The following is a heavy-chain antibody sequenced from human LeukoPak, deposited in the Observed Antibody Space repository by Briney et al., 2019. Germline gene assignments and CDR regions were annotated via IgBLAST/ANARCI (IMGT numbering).Heavy chain of an antibody. J-gene: IGHJ4*02. CDR3: ARETRRDGYKYFDY. V-gene: IGHV1-2*02. D-gene: IGHD5-24*01. Sequence: ASVTVSCTSSVCTFTDYYIHWVRQAPGQGGEWMGWINPNSGGTNYAQKFQDRVTMTRDTSISTAYMELSILRSDDTAVYYCARETRRDGYKYFDYWGQGTLVTVSS. CDR2: INPNSGGT. CDR1: VCTFTDYY.